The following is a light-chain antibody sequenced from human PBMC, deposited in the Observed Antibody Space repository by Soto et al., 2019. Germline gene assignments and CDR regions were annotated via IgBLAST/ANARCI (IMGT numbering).Light chain of an antibody. V-gene: IGKV1-5*01. CDR2: YAS. Sequence: DIQMTQSPSTLSASVGDRVTITCRASQSSSSLLSWCQQKPGKAPKHLIYYASSVESGVSTSFSGGASGTEFILTISRMHPDDSATYYCHQYNTPWTFGQGTKVDIK. J-gene: IGKJ1*01. CDR3: HQYNTPWT. CDR1: QSSSSL.